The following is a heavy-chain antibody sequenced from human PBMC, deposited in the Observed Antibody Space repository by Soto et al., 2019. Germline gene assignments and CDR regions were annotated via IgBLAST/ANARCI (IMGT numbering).Heavy chain of an antibody. Sequence: SETLSLTCAVYGGSFSGYYWSWIRQPPGKGLEWIGEINHSGSTNYNPSLKSRVTISVDTSKNQFSLKLSPVTAADTAVSYFARSWALYDFWSGDYYMDVWGQGTTVTVSS. D-gene: IGHD3-3*01. V-gene: IGHV4-34*01. CDR2: INHSGST. CDR3: ARSWALYDFWSGDYYMDV. CDR1: GGSFSGYY. J-gene: IGHJ6*02.